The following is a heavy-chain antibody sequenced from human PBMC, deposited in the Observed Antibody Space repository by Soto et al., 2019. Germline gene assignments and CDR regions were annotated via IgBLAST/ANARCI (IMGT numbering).Heavy chain of an antibody. V-gene: IGHV5-51*01. CDR3: ARHEYSTSSGSYYFDY. CDR2: IYPRDSDT. J-gene: IGHJ4*02. Sequence: GESLKISCKGSGYSFTSYWIGWVRQMPGKGLEWMGIIYPRDSDTRYSPSFRGHVTISADESISTAYLQWSSLKASDTATYYCARHEYSTSSGSYYFDYWGQGTLVTVSS. CDR1: GYSFTSYW. D-gene: IGHD6-6*01.